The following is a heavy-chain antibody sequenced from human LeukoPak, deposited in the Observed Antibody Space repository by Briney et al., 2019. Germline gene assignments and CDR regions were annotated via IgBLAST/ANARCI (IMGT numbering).Heavy chain of an antibody. CDR3: ARADNWEGAKGD. J-gene: IGHJ3*01. D-gene: IGHD3-16*01. CDR1: GGTFDRYA. V-gene: IGHV1-69*06. Sequence: SVKVSCKASGGTFDRYAISWVRQAPGQGLEWMGGIIPMFDTANYAQRFQGRLTITADKSTSTAYMELSSLTSEDTAVYYCARADNWEGAKGDWGQGAMVTVSS. CDR2: IIPMFDTA.